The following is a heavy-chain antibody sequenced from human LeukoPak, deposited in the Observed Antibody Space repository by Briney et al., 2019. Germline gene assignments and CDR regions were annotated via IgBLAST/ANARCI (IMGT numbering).Heavy chain of an antibody. V-gene: IGHV3-74*01. J-gene: IGHJ4*02. D-gene: IGHD6-19*01. Sequence: GGSLSLSCATSGFTFISYWMHWVRHAPGKGLEWVSNVNSDESTIHYADSVKGRFTVSRDNAKNMLYLQMNSLRVEDTAIYYCARDNSGFDYWGQGTLVAVSS. CDR2: VNSDESTI. CDR1: GFTFISYW. CDR3: ARDNSGFDY.